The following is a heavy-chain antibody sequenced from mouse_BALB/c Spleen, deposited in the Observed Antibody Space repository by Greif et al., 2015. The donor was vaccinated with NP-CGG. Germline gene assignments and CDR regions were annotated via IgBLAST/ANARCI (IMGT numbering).Heavy chain of an antibody. D-gene: IGHD2-14*01. CDR2: IYPDSGSA. Sequence: LQQSGSELVRPGASVKLSCKASGYTFTTYWMHWVKQRPGQGLEWIGTIYPDSGSAYYDEKCKSKATLTVDTSSSTAYMQLSSLTSEDSAVYYCTRAYYRYALDSWGQGTSVTVSP. J-gene: IGHJ4*01. CDR3: TRAYYRYALDS. V-gene: IGHV1S22*01. CDR1: GYTFTTYW.